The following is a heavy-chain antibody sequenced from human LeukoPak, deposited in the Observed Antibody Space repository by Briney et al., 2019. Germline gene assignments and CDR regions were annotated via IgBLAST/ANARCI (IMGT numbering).Heavy chain of an antibody. D-gene: IGHD6-19*01. J-gene: IGHJ4*02. CDR1: GYTFTSYD. CDR3: ARGRFAYSSGWYPGDFDY. CDR2: MNPNSGNT. Sequence: GASVKVSCKASGYTFTSYDIYWVRQANGPGLEWMGWMNPNSGNTGYAHKFQGRVTMTRNTSKSTAYMELSSLRSEDTAVYYCARGRFAYSSGWYPGDFDYWGQGTLVTVSS. V-gene: IGHV1-8*01.